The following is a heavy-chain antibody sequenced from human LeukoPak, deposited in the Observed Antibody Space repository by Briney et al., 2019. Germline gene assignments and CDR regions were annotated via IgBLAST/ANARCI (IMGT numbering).Heavy chain of an antibody. D-gene: IGHD6-13*01. V-gene: IGHV4-30-2*01. CDR3: ARSFGPGLAAAGPSLY. CDR2: IYHSGST. J-gene: IGHJ4*02. Sequence: SETLSLTCTVSGGSISSGGYYWIWIRQPPGKGLEWIGYIYHSGSTYYNPSLKSRVTISVDRSKNQFSLKVNSVTAADTAVYYCARSFGPGLAAAGPSLYWGQGTLVTVSS. CDR1: GGSISSGGYY.